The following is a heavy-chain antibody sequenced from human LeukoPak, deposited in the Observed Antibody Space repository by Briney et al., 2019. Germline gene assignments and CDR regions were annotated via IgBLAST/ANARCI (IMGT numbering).Heavy chain of an antibody. V-gene: IGHV3-30*04. CDR2: ISSDGVEK. Sequence: GSLRLSCEASGFTFSHYGIHWVRQTPGKGLEWVAAISSDGVEKHYADSVKGRFTISRDNSKSTLYLQMNSLRAEDTALYYCAREGHYDILTGYSPVEYYFYYMDVWGKGTTVTVSS. CDR3: AREGHYDILTGYSPVEYYFYYMDV. CDR1: GFTFSHYG. D-gene: IGHD3-9*01. J-gene: IGHJ6*03.